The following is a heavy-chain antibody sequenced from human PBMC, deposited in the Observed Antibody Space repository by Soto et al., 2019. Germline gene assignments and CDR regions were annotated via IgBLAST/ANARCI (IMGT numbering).Heavy chain of an antibody. CDR1: GGTFSSYA. D-gene: IGHD6-13*01. J-gene: IGHJ4*02. Sequence: QVQLVQSGAEVKKPGSSVKVSCKASGGTFSSYAISWVRQAPGQGLEWMGGIIPIFGTANYAQKFQGRVTITADESTSTAYMELISLRSEDTAVYYCARDPTDMYSSRWYGFDYWGQGTLVTGS. CDR2: IIPIFGTA. V-gene: IGHV1-69*12. CDR3: ARDPTDMYSSRWYGFDY.